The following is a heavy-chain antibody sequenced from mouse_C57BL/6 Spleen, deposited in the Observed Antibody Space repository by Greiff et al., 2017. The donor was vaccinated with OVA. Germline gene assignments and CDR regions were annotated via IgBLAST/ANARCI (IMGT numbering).Heavy chain of an antibody. CDR1: GYTFTSYW. D-gene: IGHD2-2*01. J-gene: IGHJ1*03. CDR3: ARPGYPSYCYFDV. CDR2: INPSNGGT. V-gene: IGHV1-53*01. Sequence: QVQLQQPGTELVKPGASVKLSCKASGYTFTSYWMHWVKQRPGQGLEWIGNINPSNGGTNYNEKFKSKATLTVDKSSSTAYMQLSRLTSEDSAVYDGARPGYPSYCYFDVWGTGTTVTVSS.